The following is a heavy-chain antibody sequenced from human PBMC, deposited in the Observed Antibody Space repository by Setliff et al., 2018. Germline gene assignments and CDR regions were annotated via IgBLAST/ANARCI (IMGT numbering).Heavy chain of an antibody. V-gene: IGHV4-61*09. Sequence: PSETLSLTCTVSGGSISSGSYYWSWIRQPAGKGLEWIGHTYSSGSTNYNPSLKSRVTISVDRSKNQFSLKLSSVIAADTAVYYCARDLYSSSSGGFYYYYYYMDVWGKGTTVTVSS. J-gene: IGHJ6*03. CDR2: TYSSGST. CDR1: GGSISSGSYY. D-gene: IGHD6-6*01. CDR3: ARDLYSSSSGGFYYYYYYMDV.